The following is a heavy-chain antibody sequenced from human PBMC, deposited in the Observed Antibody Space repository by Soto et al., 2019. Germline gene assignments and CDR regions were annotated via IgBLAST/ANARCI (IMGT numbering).Heavy chain of an antibody. V-gene: IGHV4-34*01. CDR1: GGSFSGYY. CDR2: INHSGST. J-gene: IGHJ3*02. CDR3: ARLGYCTNGVCYTPGSFDI. Sequence: SETLSLTCAVYGGSFSGYYWSWIRQPPGKGLEWIGEINHSGSTNYNPSLKSRVTISVDTSKNQFSLKLSPVTAADTAVYYCARLGYCTNGVCYTPGSFDIWGQGTMVTVSS. D-gene: IGHD2-8*01.